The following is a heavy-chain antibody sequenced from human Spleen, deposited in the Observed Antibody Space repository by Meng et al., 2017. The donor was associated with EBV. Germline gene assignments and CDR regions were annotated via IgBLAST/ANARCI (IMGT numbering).Heavy chain of an antibody. CDR1: GGSISSSTYY. Sequence: QLQGQGSGPGLVEPSETLSLTGTVAGGSISSSTYYWGWIRQPPGKGLEWIGSINYGGSTYYNPSLKSRVTISVDTSKNQFSLKLSSVTAADTAVYYCAREDNSAFDPWGQGTLVTASS. D-gene: IGHD2/OR15-2a*01. V-gene: IGHV4-39*07. CDR3: AREDNSAFDP. J-gene: IGHJ5*02. CDR2: INYGGST.